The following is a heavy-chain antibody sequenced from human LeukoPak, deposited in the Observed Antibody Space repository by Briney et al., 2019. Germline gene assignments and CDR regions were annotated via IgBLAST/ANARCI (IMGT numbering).Heavy chain of an antibody. CDR1: GGSISSSSYY. J-gene: IGHJ4*02. D-gene: IGHD6-6*01. CDR2: IYYSGST. CDR3: ARESTSSSIDY. Sequence: KPSETLSLTCTVSGGSISSSSYYWGWIRQPPGKGLEWIGSIYYSGSTYYNPSLKSRVTISVDTSKNQFSLQLNSVTPEDTAVYYCARESTSSSIDYWGQGTLVTVSS. V-gene: IGHV4-39*02.